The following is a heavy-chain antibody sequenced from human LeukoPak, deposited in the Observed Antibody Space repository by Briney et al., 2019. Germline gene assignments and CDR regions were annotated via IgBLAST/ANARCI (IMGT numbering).Heavy chain of an antibody. CDR1: GFTFSSYG. CDR3: AKRTDSSGWYYFDY. CDR2: IRYDGSNK. J-gene: IGHJ4*02. D-gene: IGHD6-19*01. V-gene: IGHV3-30*02. Sequence: PGGSLRLSCAASGFTFSSYGMHWVRQAPGKGLEWVAFIRYDGSNKYYADSVKGRFTISRDNSKNTLYLQMNSLRAEDTAVYYCAKRTDSSGWYYFDYWGQGTLVTVSS.